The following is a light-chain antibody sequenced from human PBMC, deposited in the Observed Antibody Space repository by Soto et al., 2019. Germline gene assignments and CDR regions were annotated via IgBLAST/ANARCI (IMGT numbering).Light chain of an antibody. V-gene: IGKV3-20*01. CDR1: QSVSSN. J-gene: IGKJ1*01. Sequence: IVLTQSPGTLSLSPGARATLSCRASQSVSSNLAWYQHKPGQAPRLLIYGASNRATGIPDRFSGSGSGTDFTLTISRLEPEDFAVYYCQQYGSSGTFGQGTKVDI. CDR3: QQYGSSGT. CDR2: GAS.